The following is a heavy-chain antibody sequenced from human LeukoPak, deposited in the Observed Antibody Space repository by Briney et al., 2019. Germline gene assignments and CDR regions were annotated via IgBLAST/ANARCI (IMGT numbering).Heavy chain of an antibody. Sequence: ASVKVSCKASGYTFTSYAMNWVRQAPGQGLEWMGWINTNTGNPTYAQGFTGRFVFSLDTSVSTAYLQISSLKAEDTAVYYCAREYCSGGSCYPHYWGQGTLVTVSS. D-gene: IGHD2-15*01. CDR1: GYTFTSYA. J-gene: IGHJ4*02. V-gene: IGHV7-4-1*02. CDR3: AREYCSGGSCYPHY. CDR2: INTNTGNP.